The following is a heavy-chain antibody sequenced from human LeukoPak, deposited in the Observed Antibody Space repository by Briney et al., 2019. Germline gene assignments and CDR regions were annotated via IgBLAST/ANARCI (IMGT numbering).Heavy chain of an antibody. CDR2: ISWNSGSI. V-gene: IGHV3-9*01. J-gene: IGHJ4*02. CDR1: GFTFDDYA. Sequence: GGSLRLSCAASGFTFDDYAMHWVRQAPGKGLEWVSGISWNSGSIGYADSVKGRFTISRDTAKNSLYLQMNSLRAEDTALYYCAKGIYGDYFDYWGQGTLVTVSS. D-gene: IGHD4-17*01. CDR3: AKGIYGDYFDY.